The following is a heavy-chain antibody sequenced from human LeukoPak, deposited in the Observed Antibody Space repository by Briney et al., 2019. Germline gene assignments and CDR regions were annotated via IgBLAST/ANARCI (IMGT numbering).Heavy chain of an antibody. J-gene: IGHJ4*02. V-gene: IGHV1-46*01. Sequence: ASVKVSCKASGYTFTGYYMHWVRQAPGQGLEWMGIINPSGGSTSYAQKFQGRVTMTRDTSTSTVYMELSSLRSEDTAVYYCARGLPFGELLWDVYFDYWGQGTLVTVSS. D-gene: IGHD3-10*01. CDR1: GYTFTGYY. CDR2: INPSGGST. CDR3: ARGLPFGELLWDVYFDY.